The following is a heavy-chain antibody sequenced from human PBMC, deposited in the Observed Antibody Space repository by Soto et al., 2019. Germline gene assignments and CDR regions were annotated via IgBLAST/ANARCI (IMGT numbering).Heavy chain of an antibody. D-gene: IGHD3-9*01. CDR3: AKILRTNYDMFFDH. CDR2: IGSSDGNT. J-gene: IGHJ4*02. CDR1: GFPFSTYV. V-gene: IGHV3-23*01. Sequence: EAHLLESGGGLVQPGGSLRLSCAASGFPFSTYVMTWVRQAPGKGLEWVSTIGSSDGNTYYADSVKGRFTISRDNSNKMLLLQMNSLRAEDTAVYYCAKILRTNYDMFFDHWGQGTLVTVSS.